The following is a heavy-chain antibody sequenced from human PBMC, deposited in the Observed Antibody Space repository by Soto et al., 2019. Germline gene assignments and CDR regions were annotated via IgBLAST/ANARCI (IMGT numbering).Heavy chain of an antibody. D-gene: IGHD4-17*01. J-gene: IGHJ6*02. CDR2: ISYDGHNK. V-gene: IGHV3-30*18. CDR3: AKDLQAYGDYNYYYYGTDV. CDR1: GFTFTTFG. Sequence: QVQLVESEGGVVQPGGSLRLSCTASGFTFTTFGIHWVRQAPGKGLEWVALISYDGHNKYYSDSVKGRFTISRDNYKNTLSLQMNSLRAEDTAVYYCAKDLQAYGDYNYYYYGTDVWAQGTTVSVSS.